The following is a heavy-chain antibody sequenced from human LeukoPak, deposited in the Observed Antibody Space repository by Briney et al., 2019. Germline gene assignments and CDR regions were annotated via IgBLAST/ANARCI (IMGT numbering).Heavy chain of an antibody. CDR1: GFTFSSHA. CDR3: AKVGTSSLRDWFDP. V-gene: IGHV3-30*04. CDR2: ISYDGSNK. D-gene: IGHD2-8*01. Sequence: AGGSLRLSCAASGFTFSSHAISWVRQAPGKGLEWLAVISYDGSNKYYVDSVKGRFTISRDNSKNTLYLQMNSLRAEDTAVYYCAKVGTSSLRDWFDPWGQGTLVTVSS. J-gene: IGHJ5*02.